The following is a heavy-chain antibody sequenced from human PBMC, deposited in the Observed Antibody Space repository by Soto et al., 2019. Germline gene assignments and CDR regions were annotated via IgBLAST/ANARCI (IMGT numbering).Heavy chain of an antibody. V-gene: IGHV3-23*01. CDR2: ISGSGGST. D-gene: IGHD3-22*01. Sequence: GGSLRLSCAASGFTFSSYAMSWVRQAPGKGLEWVSAISGSGGSTYYADSVKGRFTISRDNSKNTLYLQMNSLRAEDTAVYYCAKGRDDSSGYYLNFDYWGQGTLVTVSS. J-gene: IGHJ4*02. CDR3: AKGRDDSSGYYLNFDY. CDR1: GFTFSSYA.